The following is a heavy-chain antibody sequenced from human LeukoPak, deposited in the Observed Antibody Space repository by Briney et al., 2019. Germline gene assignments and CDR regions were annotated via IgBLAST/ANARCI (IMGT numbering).Heavy chain of an antibody. V-gene: IGHV3-7*01. CDR2: IKKDGSEK. D-gene: IGHD1-1*01. CDR1: GFTFDDYA. J-gene: IGHJ6*03. CDR3: ARDRGWVPYYMDV. Sequence: GRSLRLSCAASGFTFDDYAMHWVRQAPGKGLEWVANIKKDGSEKYYVDSVKGRFTISRDNAKNSLYLQMNSLRAEDTAVYYCARDRGWVPYYMDVWGKGTLVTVSS.